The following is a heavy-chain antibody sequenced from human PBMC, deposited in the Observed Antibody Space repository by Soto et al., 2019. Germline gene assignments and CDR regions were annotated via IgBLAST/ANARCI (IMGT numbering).Heavy chain of an antibody. Sequence: PSETLSLTCAVYGGSFSGYYWSWIRQPPGKGLEWIGEINHSGSTNYNPSLKSRVTISVDTSKNQFSLKLSSVTAADTAVYYCARTPVDTAMDDYYYYGMDVWGQGTKVTVSS. V-gene: IGHV4-34*01. CDR2: INHSGST. CDR1: GGSFSGYY. J-gene: IGHJ6*02. D-gene: IGHD5-18*01. CDR3: ARTPVDTAMDDYYYYGMDV.